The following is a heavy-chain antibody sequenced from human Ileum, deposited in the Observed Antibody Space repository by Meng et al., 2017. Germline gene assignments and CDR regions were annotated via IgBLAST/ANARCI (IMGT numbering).Heavy chain of an antibody. CDR1: GFTFRDAW. Sequence: DVHLVEAGGGLVKPGGSLRLSGAGSGFTFRDAWMTWVRQAPGKGLEWVGRIKKNTEDEATDYAAPVKGRFTVSRDDSQNTVYLQMTSLKAEDTAVYFCAVARWGSSGCLDHWGQGTLVTVSS. CDR2: IKKNTEDEAT. J-gene: IGHJ4*02. D-gene: IGHD6-19*01. V-gene: IGHV3-15*01. CDR3: AVARWGSSGCLDH.